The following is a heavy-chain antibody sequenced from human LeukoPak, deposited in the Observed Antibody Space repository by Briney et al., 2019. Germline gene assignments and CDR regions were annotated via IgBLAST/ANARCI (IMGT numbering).Heavy chain of an antibody. V-gene: IGHV1-3*01. CDR2: INDGNGNT. CDR1: GYGFTTYA. CDR3: ASDGFDI. Sequence: VSVKVSCKASGYGFTTYAMYWVRQTPGQRLEWMGWINDGNGNTKYSQKFQGRVTMTRDTSASTAYMELSSLRFEDTAVYYCASDGFDIWGQGTMVTVSS. J-gene: IGHJ3*02.